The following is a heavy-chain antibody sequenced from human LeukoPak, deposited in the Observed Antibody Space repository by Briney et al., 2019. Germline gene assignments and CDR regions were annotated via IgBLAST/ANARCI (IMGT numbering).Heavy chain of an antibody. V-gene: IGHV4-39*01. D-gene: IGHD5-18*01. CDR3: VRSPPGTAMVLYDY. CDR2: IYYSGST. J-gene: IGHJ4*02. Sequence: SETLSLTCTVSGGSISSSSYYWGWIRQPPGKGLEWIGSIYYSGSTYYNPSLKSRVTISVDTSKNQFSLKLSSVTAADTAVYYCVRSPPGTAMVLYDYWGQGTLVTVSS. CDR1: GGSISSSSYY.